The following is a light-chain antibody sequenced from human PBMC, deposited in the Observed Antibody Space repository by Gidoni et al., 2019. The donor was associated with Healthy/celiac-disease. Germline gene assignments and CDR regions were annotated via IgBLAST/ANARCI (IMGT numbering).Light chain of an antibody. CDR2: GAS. CDR1: QSFSSN. Sequence: EIVMTQSPATLSVSPGERATLSCRASQSFSSNLAWYQQKPGQAPRLLISGASTRATGIPARFSGSGSGTEFTLTISSLQSEDFAVYYCQQYNNWPFTFGGGTKVEIK. CDR3: QQYNNWPFT. V-gene: IGKV3-15*01. J-gene: IGKJ4*01.